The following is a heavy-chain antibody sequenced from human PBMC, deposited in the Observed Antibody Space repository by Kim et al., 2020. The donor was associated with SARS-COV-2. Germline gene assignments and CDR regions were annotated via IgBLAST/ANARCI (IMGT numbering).Heavy chain of an antibody. D-gene: IGHD3-22*01. CDR2: INPNSGGT. Sequence: ASVKVSCKASGYTFTDYYIHWVRQAPGQGLEWMGRINPNSGGTNYAQKFQGRVTMTRDTSISTAYMELSRLRSDDTAVYYCAREGGEWYDSSGHYSTWSYYYGMDVGGQGTTVTVSS. CDR1: GYTFTDYY. V-gene: IGHV1-2*06. CDR3: AREGGEWYDSSGHYSTWSYYYGMDV. J-gene: IGHJ6*02.